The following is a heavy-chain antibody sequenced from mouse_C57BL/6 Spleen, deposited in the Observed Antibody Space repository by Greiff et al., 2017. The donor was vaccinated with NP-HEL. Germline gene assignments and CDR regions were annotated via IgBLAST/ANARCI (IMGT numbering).Heavy chain of an antibody. CDR1: GFNIKDYY. D-gene: IGHD1-1*01. CDR2: IDPEDGET. CDR3: ASYGSSPLYAMDY. Sequence: EVKLMESGAELVKPGASVKLSCTASGFNIKDYYMHWVKQRTEQGLEWIGRIDPEDGETKYAPKFQGKATITADTSSNTAYLQLSSLTSEDTAVYYCASYGSSPLYAMDYWGQGTSVTVSS. V-gene: IGHV14-2*01. J-gene: IGHJ4*01.